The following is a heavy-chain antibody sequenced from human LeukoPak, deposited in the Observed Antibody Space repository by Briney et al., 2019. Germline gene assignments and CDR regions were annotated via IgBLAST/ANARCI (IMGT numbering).Heavy chain of an antibody. CDR3: AKDQTSVYYYDSSGYYYFDY. CDR1: GFTFSSYA. D-gene: IGHD3-22*01. J-gene: IGHJ4*02. V-gene: IGHV3-23*01. Sequence: PGGSLRLSCAASGFTFSSYAMTWVRQAPGKGLEWVSVISGSGGSTYYADSVKGRFTISRDNSKNTLYLQMNSLRAEDTAVYYCAKDQTSVYYYDSSGYYYFDYWGQGTLVTVSS. CDR2: ISGSGGST.